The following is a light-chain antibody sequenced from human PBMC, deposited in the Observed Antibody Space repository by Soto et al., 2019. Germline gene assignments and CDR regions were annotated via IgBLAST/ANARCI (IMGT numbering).Light chain of an antibody. V-gene: IGKV1-5*01. J-gene: IGKJ5*01. CDR1: QNIRSR. CDR2: DAS. CDR3: QQSNNHPIS. Sequence: DVQMTQSPSTLSAAVGDRVTITCRASQNIRSRLAWFQQKPGKAPKLLIYDASSLESGVPQRFSGSGSGTEFTLTISSLQTDDFATYYCQQSNNHPISFGQGTRLEIK.